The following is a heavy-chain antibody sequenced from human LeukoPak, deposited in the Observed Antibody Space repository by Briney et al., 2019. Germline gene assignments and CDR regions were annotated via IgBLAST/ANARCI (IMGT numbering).Heavy chain of an antibody. CDR3: ARGFCSSTNRYQGPFDF. D-gene: IGHD2-2*01. CDR2: IKNKTNGGTT. Sequence: PGGSLRLSCAASGFTFSSAWMTWVRQAPGKGLEWVGHIKNKTNGGTTDYAAPVKGRFIISRDDSKNTLYLQMNSLRTEDTAVYYCARGFCSSTNRYQGPFDFWGQGTLVTVSS. CDR1: GFTFSSAW. J-gene: IGHJ4*02. V-gene: IGHV3-15*01.